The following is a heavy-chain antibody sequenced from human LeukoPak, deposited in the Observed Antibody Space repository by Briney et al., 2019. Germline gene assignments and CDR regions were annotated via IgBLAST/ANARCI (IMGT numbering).Heavy chain of an antibody. CDR2: IHPGDSHS. J-gene: IGHJ3*01. V-gene: IGHV5-51*01. CDR1: GYNFTKFW. D-gene: IGHD6-13*01. Sequence: GESLKISCQASGYNFTKFWIGWVRQMPGRGLEWMGIIHPGDSHSACSPSFQGQVTISADKSVDTAYLQWNSLKASDTAVYYCAKQEGSSWFSDAFDVWGQGTMVTVSS. CDR3: AKQEGSSWFSDAFDV.